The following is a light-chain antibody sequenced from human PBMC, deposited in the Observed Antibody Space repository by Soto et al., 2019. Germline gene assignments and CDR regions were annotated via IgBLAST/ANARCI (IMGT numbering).Light chain of an antibody. CDR3: QNYNGAPWT. Sequence: DIQMTQSPSSLSASVGDRVTITCRASQGISTYLVWYQQKPGTVPTLLIFAASTLQSGVPSRFSGSGSGTDFTLTISSLQPEDVATYYCQNYNGAPWTFGQGTKVEIK. CDR1: QGISTY. J-gene: IGKJ1*01. V-gene: IGKV1-27*01. CDR2: AAS.